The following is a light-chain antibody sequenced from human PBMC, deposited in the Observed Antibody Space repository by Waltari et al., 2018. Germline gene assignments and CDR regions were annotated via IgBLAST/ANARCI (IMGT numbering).Light chain of an antibody. Sequence: IQMTQSPSTLSASVGDRVTLTCRASQSISRWLAGYQQKPGKAPKLLIYKASSLESGVQSRFSGSGSGTEFTLTISSLQPDDFATYYCQQYNSYSWTFGQGTKVEIK. CDR1: QSISRW. CDR2: KAS. J-gene: IGKJ1*01. CDR3: QQYNSYSWT. V-gene: IGKV1-5*03.